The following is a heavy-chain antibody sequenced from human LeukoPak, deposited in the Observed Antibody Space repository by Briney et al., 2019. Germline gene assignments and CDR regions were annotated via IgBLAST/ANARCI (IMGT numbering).Heavy chain of an antibody. J-gene: IGHJ6*03. V-gene: IGHV4-30-4*07. CDR1: GGSISSGGYS. Sequence: SETVSLTCAVSGGSISSGGYSWSWIRQPPGKGLEWIGYIYYSGNTYYNPSLKSRVTISVDTSKNQFSLKLSSVTAADTAVYYCARLTRYYYYYYMDVWGKGTTVTISS. CDR3: ARLTRYYYYYYMDV. CDR2: IYYSGNT. D-gene: IGHD4-23*01.